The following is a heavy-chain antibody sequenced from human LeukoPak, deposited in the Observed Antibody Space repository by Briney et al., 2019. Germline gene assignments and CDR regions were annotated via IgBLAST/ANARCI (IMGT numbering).Heavy chain of an antibody. Sequence: PGGSLRLSCAASGFTFSSYSMNWVRQAPGKGLEWFSSISSSSSYIYYADSVKGRFTISRDNAKNSLYLQMNSLRAEDTAVYYCARNIAARRLDAFDIWGQGTVVTVSS. V-gene: IGHV3-21*01. CDR1: GFTFSSYS. D-gene: IGHD6-6*01. J-gene: IGHJ3*02. CDR2: ISSSSSYI. CDR3: ARNIAARRLDAFDI.